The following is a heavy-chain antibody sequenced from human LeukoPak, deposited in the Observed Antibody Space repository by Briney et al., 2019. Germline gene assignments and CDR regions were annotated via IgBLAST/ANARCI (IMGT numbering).Heavy chain of an antibody. Sequence: GASVKVSCKASGGAFSSYAISWVRQAPGQGLEWMGRIIPILGIANYAQKFQGRVTITADKSTSTAYMELSSLRSEGTAVYYCARAPNYDSSGLSFDYWGQGTLVTVSS. V-gene: IGHV1-69*04. CDR2: IIPILGIA. CDR1: GGAFSSYA. D-gene: IGHD3-22*01. J-gene: IGHJ4*02. CDR3: ARAPNYDSSGLSFDY.